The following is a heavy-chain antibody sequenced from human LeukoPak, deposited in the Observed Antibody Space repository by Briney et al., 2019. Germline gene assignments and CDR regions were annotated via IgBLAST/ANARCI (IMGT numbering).Heavy chain of an antibody. Sequence: GGSLRLSCAASGFTFSRYAMHWVRQAPGKGLEWVAVISYDGSNKYYADSVKGRFTISRDNSKNTLYLQMNSLRAEDTAVYYCARSYRSPTTGHFDYWGQGTLVTVSS. V-gene: IGHV3-30-3*01. CDR2: ISYDGSNK. J-gene: IGHJ4*02. CDR3: ARSYRSPTTGHFDY. CDR1: GFTFSRYA. D-gene: IGHD4-17*01.